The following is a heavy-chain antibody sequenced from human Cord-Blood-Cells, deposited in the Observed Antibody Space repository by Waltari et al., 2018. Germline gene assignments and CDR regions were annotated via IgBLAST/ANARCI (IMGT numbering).Heavy chain of an antibody. D-gene: IGHD2-8*01. CDR1: GGSISSSSYY. V-gene: IGHV4-39*01. CDR3: ARLNGNWFDP. Sequence: QLQLQESGPGLVKTSETLSLTCTVSGGSISSSSYYWGWLRQPPGKGLEWIGSIYYSGSTYYNPSLKSRVTISVDTSKNQVSLKRSSVTAADTAVYYCARLNGNWFDPWGQGTLVTVSS. J-gene: IGHJ5*02. CDR2: IYYSGST.